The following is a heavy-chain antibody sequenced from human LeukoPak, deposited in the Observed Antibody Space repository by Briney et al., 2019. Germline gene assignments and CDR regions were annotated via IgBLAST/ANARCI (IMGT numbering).Heavy chain of an antibody. Sequence: GASVKVSCKASGYTFTGYYMHWVRQAPGQGLEWMGWINPNSGGTNYAQKFQGRVTMTRDTSISTAYMELSRLRSDDTAVYYCARDLGDYVWGSYRSDAFDIWGQGTMVTVSS. CDR3: ARDLGDYVWGSYRSDAFDI. D-gene: IGHD3-16*02. J-gene: IGHJ3*02. CDR1: GYTFTGYY. V-gene: IGHV1-2*02. CDR2: INPNSGGT.